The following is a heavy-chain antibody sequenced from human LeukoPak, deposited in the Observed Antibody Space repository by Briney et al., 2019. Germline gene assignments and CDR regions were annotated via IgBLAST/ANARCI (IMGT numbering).Heavy chain of an antibody. CDR1: GGSFSGYY. CDR2: INHSGST. V-gene: IGHV4-34*01. J-gene: IGHJ6*03. CDR3: ARDSRARLQWSYFIHYYMDV. Sequence: SETLSLTCAVYGGSFSGYYWSWIRQPPGKGLEWIGEINHSGSTNYNPSLKSRVTISVDTSKNQFSLKLSSVTAADTAVYYCARDSRARLQWSYFIHYYMDVWGKGTTVTVSS. D-gene: IGHD1-26*01.